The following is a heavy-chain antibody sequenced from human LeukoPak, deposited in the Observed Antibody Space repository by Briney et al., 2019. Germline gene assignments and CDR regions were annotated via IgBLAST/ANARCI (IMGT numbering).Heavy chain of an antibody. V-gene: IGHV5-51*01. CDR3: ARQGYCSGGSCYSHFDY. J-gene: IGHJ4*02. D-gene: IGHD2-15*01. Sequence: GESLNISCKGSGYSCTTYWIGWVRQMPGKGLEWMGIIYPGDSDTRYSPSFQGQVTISADKSITTAYLQWSSLKASDTAMYYCARQGYCSGGSCYSHFDYWGQGTLVTVSS. CDR1: GYSCTTYW. CDR2: IYPGDSDT.